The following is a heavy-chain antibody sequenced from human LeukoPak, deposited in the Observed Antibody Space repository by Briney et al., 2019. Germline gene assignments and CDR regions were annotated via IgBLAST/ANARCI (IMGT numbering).Heavy chain of an antibody. V-gene: IGHV4-30-4*01. Sequence: SETLSLTCTVSGGSISSGDYYWSWIRQPPGKGLEWIGYIYYSGSTYYSPSLKSRLTISVDTSKNQFSLKLSSVTAADTAVYYCARLGAPRSKIIVWTDTWYFDLWGRGTLVTVSS. J-gene: IGHJ2*01. D-gene: IGHD3-22*01. CDR3: ARLGAPRSKIIVWTDTWYFDL. CDR2: IYYSGST. CDR1: GGSISSGDYY.